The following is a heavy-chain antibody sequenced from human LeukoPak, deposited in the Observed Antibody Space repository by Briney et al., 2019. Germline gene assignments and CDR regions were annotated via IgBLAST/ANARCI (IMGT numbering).Heavy chain of an antibody. CDR1: GDSVSSNSAA. CDR2: TYYRSKWYN. J-gene: IGHJ4*02. D-gene: IGHD3-10*01. CDR3: ASSGGSGSYPRALDY. V-gene: IGHV6-1*01. Sequence: SQTLSLTCAISGDSVSSNSAAWNWIRQSPSRGLEWLGRTYYRSKWYNDYAVSVKSRITINPDTSKNQFSLKLSSVTAADTAVYYCASSGGSGSYPRALDYWGQGTLVTVSS.